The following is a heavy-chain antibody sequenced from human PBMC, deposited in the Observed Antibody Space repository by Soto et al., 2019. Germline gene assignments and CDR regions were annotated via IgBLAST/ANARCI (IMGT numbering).Heavy chain of an antibody. CDR2: IFSNDEK. Sequence: QVTLKESGPVLVKPTETLTLTCTVSGFSLSNARMGVSWIRQPPGKALEWLAHIFSNDEKSYSTSLKSRLTISQDTSKSQVVLTMTNMDPVDTATYYCARIEIAAADYYYYYGMDVWGQGTTVTVSS. V-gene: IGHV2-26*01. D-gene: IGHD6-13*01. CDR3: ARIEIAAADYYYYYGMDV. CDR1: GFSLSNARMG. J-gene: IGHJ6*02.